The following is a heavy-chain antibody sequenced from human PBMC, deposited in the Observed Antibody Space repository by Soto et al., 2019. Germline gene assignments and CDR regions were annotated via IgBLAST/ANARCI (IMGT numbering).Heavy chain of an antibody. CDR2: ISSSSSYI. CDR3: ARDGGRLAAAGTVYYYGMDV. Sequence: EVQLVESGGGLVKPGGSLRLSCAASGFTFSSYSMNWVRQAPGKGLEWVSSISSSSSYIYYADSVKGRFTISRDNAKNPLYLQMNSLRTEDTAVYYCARDGGRLAAAGTVYYYGMDVLGQGTTVTVSS. D-gene: IGHD6-13*01. V-gene: IGHV3-21*01. J-gene: IGHJ6*02. CDR1: GFTFSSYS.